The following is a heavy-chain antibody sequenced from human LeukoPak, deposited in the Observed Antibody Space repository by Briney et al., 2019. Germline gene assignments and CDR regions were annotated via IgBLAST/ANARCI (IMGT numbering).Heavy chain of an antibody. CDR1: GFTINNLG. V-gene: IGHV3-30*02. CDR2: ILYDGSKE. CDR3: VCAKDVGDYNFDS. D-gene: IGHD1-26*01. J-gene: IGHJ4*02. Sequence: GGSLRLSCVASGFTINNLGMHWVRQAPGKGLEWVSLILYDGSKEYYSDSVKGRFTISRDNSKNTVYLQMNSLRIEDTAVYYCVCAKDVGDYNFDSWGQGALVTVSS.